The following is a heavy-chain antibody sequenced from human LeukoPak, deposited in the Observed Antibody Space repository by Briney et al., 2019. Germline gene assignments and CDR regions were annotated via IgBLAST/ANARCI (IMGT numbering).Heavy chain of an antibody. J-gene: IGHJ4*02. CDR2: ISSSSYI. V-gene: IGHV3-21*01. CDR1: GFTFSNYN. D-gene: IGHD3-16*01. Sequence: PGGSLRLSCAASGFTFSNYNMNWVRRAPGKGLEWVSSISSSSYIYYADSVKGRFTISRDNANNSLYLQMNSLRAEDTTVYYCARGESGGMDYWGQGTLVTVSS. CDR3: ARGESGGMDY.